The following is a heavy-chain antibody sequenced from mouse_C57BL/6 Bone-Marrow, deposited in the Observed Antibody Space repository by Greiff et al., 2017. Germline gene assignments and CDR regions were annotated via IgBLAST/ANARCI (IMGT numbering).Heavy chain of an antibody. CDR3: TFPYYYDY. CDR1: GFNIKDDY. Sequence: EVQLQQSGAELVRPGASVKLSCTASGFNIKDDYMHWVKQRPEQGLEWIGWIDPENGDTEYASKFQGKATITADPSSNTAYLQLSSLTSEDTAVYYCTFPYYYDYWGQGTTLTVSS. D-gene: IGHD1-1*01. CDR2: IDPENGDT. J-gene: IGHJ2*01. V-gene: IGHV14-4*01.